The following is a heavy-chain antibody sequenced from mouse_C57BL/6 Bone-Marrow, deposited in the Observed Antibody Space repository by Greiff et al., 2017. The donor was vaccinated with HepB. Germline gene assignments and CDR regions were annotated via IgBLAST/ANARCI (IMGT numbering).Heavy chain of an antibody. V-gene: IGHV5-4*01. CDR3: ARDNYYGSSPFAY. D-gene: IGHD1-1*01. Sequence: EVKLQESGGGLVKPGGSLKLSCAASGFTFSSYAMSWVRQTPEKRLEWVATISDGGSYTYYPDNVKGRFTISRDNAKNNLYLQMSHLKSEDTAMYYCARDNYYGSSPFAYWGQGTLVTVSA. CDR2: ISDGGSYT. J-gene: IGHJ3*01. CDR1: GFTFSSYA.